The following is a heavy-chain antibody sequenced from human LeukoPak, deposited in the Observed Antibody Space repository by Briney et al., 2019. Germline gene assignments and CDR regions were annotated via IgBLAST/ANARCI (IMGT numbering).Heavy chain of an antibody. CDR3: ARDTIAAAGRPSWYFDL. CDR1: GGSISSGGYY. Sequence: SETLSLTCTVSGGSISSGGYYWSWIRQHPGKGLGWIGYIYYSGSTYYNPSLKSRVTISVDTSKNQFSLKLTSVTAADTAVYYCARDTIAAAGRPSWYFDLWGRGTLVTVSS. CDR2: IYYSGST. D-gene: IGHD6-13*01. J-gene: IGHJ2*01. V-gene: IGHV4-31*03.